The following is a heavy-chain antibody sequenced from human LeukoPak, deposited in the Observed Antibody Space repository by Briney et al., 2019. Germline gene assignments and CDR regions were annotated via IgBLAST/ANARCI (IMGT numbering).Heavy chain of an antibody. Sequence: ASVKVSCKASGGTFSSYAISWVRQAPGQGHEWMGGIIPIFGTANYAQKFQGRVTITTDESTSTAYMELSSLRSEDTAVYYCARELIVVVPAAINAFDIWGQGTMVTVSS. CDR2: IIPIFGTA. CDR1: GGTFSSYA. J-gene: IGHJ3*02. D-gene: IGHD2-2*01. CDR3: ARELIVVVPAAINAFDI. V-gene: IGHV1-69*05.